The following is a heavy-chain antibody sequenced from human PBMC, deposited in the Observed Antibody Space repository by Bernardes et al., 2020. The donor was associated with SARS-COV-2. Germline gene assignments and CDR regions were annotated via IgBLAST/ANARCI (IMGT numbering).Heavy chain of an antibody. V-gene: IGHV3-74*01. CDR3: VRGPSDGGHGRFEY. J-gene: IGHJ4*02. CDR1: GFTFSNYW. Sequence: SLRLSCAVSGFTFSNYWMHWVRQAPVKGLVWVSRISPDGTSTTYADSVKGRFTISRDNAKNTLYLQMNSLGVEDTAVYFCVRGPSDGGHGRFEYWGQGTLGTISS. CDR2: ISPDGTST.